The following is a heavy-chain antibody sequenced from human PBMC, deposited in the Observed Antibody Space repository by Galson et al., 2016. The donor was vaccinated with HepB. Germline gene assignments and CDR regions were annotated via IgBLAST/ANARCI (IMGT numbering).Heavy chain of an antibody. CDR3: ARSFGRTSSLFVDS. J-gene: IGHJ4*02. D-gene: IGHD3-3*01. Sequence: SLRLSCAASGFTLNDHAMSWVRQATGTRLEWVSGISGSSGITFYADSVEGRFIISRDTSKNILYLHMNSLRVEDTAMYFCARSFGRTSSLFVDSWGQGTLVTVSS. CDR1: GFTLNDHA. CDR2: ISGSSGIT. V-gene: IGHV3-23*01.